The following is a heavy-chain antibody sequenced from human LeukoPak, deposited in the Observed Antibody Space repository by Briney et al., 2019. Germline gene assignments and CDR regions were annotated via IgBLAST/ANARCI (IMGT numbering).Heavy chain of an antibody. Sequence: ASVKVSCKASGYTFTGYFMHWVRQAPGQGLGWMGWINPNSGVTNYAQKFQGRVTMTRDTSISTAYMEVSRLRSDDTAVYYCARDHAFDSWGQGTMVTVSA. CDR2: INPNSGVT. CDR1: GYTFTGYF. J-gene: IGHJ3*02. CDR3: ARDHAFDS. V-gene: IGHV1-2*02.